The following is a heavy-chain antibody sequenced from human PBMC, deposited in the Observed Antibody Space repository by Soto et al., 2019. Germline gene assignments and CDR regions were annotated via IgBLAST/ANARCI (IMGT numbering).Heavy chain of an antibody. V-gene: IGHV3-30*18. J-gene: IGHJ4*02. CDR1: GFTFSSYG. CDR3: SKFMVRGVIITYIRGPIDY. Sequence: GGSLRLSCAASGFTFSSYGMHWVRQAPGKGLEWVAVISYDGSNKYYADSVKGRFTISRDNSKNTQYLQMNSLRAEDTAVYYCSKFMVRGVIITYIRGPIDYWGQGTLVTVSS. CDR2: ISYDGSNK. D-gene: IGHD3-10*01.